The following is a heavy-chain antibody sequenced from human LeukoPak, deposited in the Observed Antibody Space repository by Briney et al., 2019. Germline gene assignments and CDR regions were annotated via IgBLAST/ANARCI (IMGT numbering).Heavy chain of an antibody. CDR3: ARHGRSSTYSQLDY. CDR2: IWYDGSNK. CDR1: GFTFSSYG. J-gene: IGHJ4*02. Sequence: GGSLRLSCAASGFTFSSYGMHWVRQAPGKGLEWVAVIWYDGSNKYYADSVKGRFTISRDNSKNTLYLQMNSLRAEDTAVYYCARHGRSSTYSQLDYWGQGTLVTVSS. V-gene: IGHV3-33*01. D-gene: IGHD2-2*01.